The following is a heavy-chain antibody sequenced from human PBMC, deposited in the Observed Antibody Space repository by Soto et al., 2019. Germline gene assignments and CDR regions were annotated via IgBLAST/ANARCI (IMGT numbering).Heavy chain of an antibody. V-gene: IGHV4-30-4*08. J-gene: IGHJ4*02. CDR2: IYTSGTT. CDR3: ARARREYGDYYFDY. Sequence: QVQLEESGPGLVKPSQTLSLTCNVSGASVGSGDYYWSWIRQPPGKALEWTGYIYTSGTTYHNPFLNGRVTLSLDMSKNQFSLKLTSVAAADSAVYYCARARREYGDYYFDYWGQGIPVTVSS. CDR1: GASVGSGDYY. D-gene: IGHD4-17*01.